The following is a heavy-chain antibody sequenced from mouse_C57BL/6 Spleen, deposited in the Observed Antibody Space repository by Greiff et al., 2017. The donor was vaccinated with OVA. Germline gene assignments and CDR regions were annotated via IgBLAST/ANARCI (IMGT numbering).Heavy chain of an antibody. CDR1: GYTFTSYW. J-gene: IGHJ2*01. D-gene: IGHD1-1*01. CDR3: ARPHYYGSFYFDY. Sequence: VQLQQPGAELVKPGASVKMSCKASGYTFTSYWITWVKQRPGQGLEWIGDIYPGSGSTNYNEKLKSKATLTVDTASSTAYMQLSSLTSEDSAVYYCARPHYYGSFYFDYWGQGTTLTVSS. V-gene: IGHV1-55*01. CDR2: IYPGSGST.